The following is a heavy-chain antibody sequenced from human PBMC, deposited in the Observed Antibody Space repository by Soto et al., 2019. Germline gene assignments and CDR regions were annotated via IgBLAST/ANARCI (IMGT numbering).Heavy chain of an antibody. D-gene: IGHD3-9*01. CDR3: ACGGILPGYYYFLDF. J-gene: IGHJ4*02. V-gene: IGHV1-69*01. CDR2: IIPIFGTA. Sequence: QVQLVQSGAEVKKPGSSVKVSCKASGGTFSSYAISWVRQAPGQGLEWMGGIIPIFGTANYAQKFQGRVSITAYASTSTAYMVLSSLRSEDTAVYYCACGGILPGYYYFLDFWGQVPLVTVSS. CDR1: GGTFSSYA.